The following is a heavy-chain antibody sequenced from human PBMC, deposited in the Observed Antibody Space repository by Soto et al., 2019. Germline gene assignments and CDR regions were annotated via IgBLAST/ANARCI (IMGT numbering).Heavy chain of an antibody. D-gene: IGHD3-3*01. CDR3: ARVSRDLRFLEWLYFDY. V-gene: IGHV4-30-2*01. Sequence: QLQLQESGSGLVKPSQTLSLTCAVSGGSISSGGYSWSWIRQPPGKGLEWIGYIYHSGSTYYNPSLKRRVTISVDRSKNQFSLKLSSVTAADTAVYYCARVSRDLRFLEWLYFDYWGQGTLVTVSS. J-gene: IGHJ4*02. CDR1: GGSISSGGYS. CDR2: IYHSGST.